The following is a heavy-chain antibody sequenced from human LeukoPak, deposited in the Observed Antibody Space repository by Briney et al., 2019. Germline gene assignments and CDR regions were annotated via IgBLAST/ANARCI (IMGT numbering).Heavy chain of an antibody. D-gene: IGHD6-19*01. CDR1: GGTFSSYA. CDR3: ARDSRAVAGIPGGAFDI. Sequence: SVKVSCKASGGTFSSYAISWVRQAPGQGLEWMGGIIPIFGTANYAQKFQGRVTITADKSTSTAYMELSSLRSEDTAVYYCARDSRAVAGIPGGAFDIWGQGTMVTVSS. CDR2: IIPIFGTA. V-gene: IGHV1-69*06. J-gene: IGHJ3*02.